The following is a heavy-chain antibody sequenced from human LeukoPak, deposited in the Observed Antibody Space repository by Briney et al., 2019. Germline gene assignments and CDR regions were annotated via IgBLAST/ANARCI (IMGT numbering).Heavy chain of an antibody. Sequence: SDTLSLTCAVYGGSFSGYYWSRIRQPPRKGLEWIGEINHSGSTNYNPSLKSRVTISVDTSKNQFSLKLSSVTAADTAVYYCARGGGSSSWYDYWGQGTLVTVSS. CDR1: GGSFSGYY. CDR2: INHSGST. D-gene: IGHD6-13*01. V-gene: IGHV4-34*01. J-gene: IGHJ4*02. CDR3: ARGGGSSSWYDY.